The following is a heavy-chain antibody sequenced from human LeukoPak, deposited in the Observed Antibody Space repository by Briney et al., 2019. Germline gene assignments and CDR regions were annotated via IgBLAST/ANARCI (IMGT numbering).Heavy chain of an antibody. CDR3: AKCQITIYGVADH. CDR2: MSHDGSNE. D-gene: IGHD3-3*01. CDR1: GFTFNRYG. Sequence: GGSLRLSCAVSGFTFNRYGMHWVRQAPGKGLEWVSVMSHDGSNEYYADSVKGRFTISRDTSKNTMYLQMNRLRPEDTAVYYCAKCQITIYGVADHWGQGALVTVSS. J-gene: IGHJ5*02. V-gene: IGHV3-30*18.